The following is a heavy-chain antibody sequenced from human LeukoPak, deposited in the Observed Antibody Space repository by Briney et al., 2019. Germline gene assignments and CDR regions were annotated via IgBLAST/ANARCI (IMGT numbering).Heavy chain of an antibody. CDR1: GFTFSSYA. J-gene: IGHJ5*02. V-gene: IGHV3-30-3*01. CDR3: AAQARPGIAAAGTDWFDP. CDR2: ISYDGSNK. D-gene: IGHD6-13*01. Sequence: GGSLRLSCAASGFTFSSYAMHWVRQAPGKGLEWVAVISYDGSNKFYADSVKGRFTLSRDNTKNTLYLQMNSLRGEDTAVYYCAAQARPGIAAAGTDWFDPWGQGTLVTVSS.